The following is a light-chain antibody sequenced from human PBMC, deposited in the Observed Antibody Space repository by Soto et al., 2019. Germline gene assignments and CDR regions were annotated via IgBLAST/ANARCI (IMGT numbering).Light chain of an antibody. J-gene: IGLJ3*02. CDR2: EVS. Sequence: QSALTQPASVSGSPGQSITISCTGTSSDVGSYNLVSWYQQHPGKAPKLMIYEVSKWPSGVSNRFSGSKSGNTASLTISGLQAEDEADYYCCSYAGSSAFPWVFGGGTKLTVL. CDR1: SSDVGSYNL. V-gene: IGLV2-23*02. CDR3: CSYAGSSAFPWV.